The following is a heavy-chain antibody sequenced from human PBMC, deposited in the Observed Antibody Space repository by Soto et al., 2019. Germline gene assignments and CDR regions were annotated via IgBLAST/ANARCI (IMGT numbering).Heavy chain of an antibody. V-gene: IGHV1-46*01. D-gene: IGHD4-17*01. CDR3: ARDGNGPTVNLDY. CDR1: GYTLTTYY. Sequence: ASVKVSCKASGYTLTTYYIHWVRQAPGQGLEWMGIINPSGGSTNYAQKLQGRVTMTRDTSTSTVYMELSSLRSEDTAVYYCARDGNGPTVNLDYWGQGTLVTVSS. J-gene: IGHJ4*02. CDR2: INPSGGST.